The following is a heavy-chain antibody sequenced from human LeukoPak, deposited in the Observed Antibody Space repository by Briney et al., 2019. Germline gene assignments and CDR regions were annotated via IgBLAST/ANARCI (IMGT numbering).Heavy chain of an antibody. CDR2: ISSTGNYI. CDR1: GFRFSSYA. Sequence: GGSLRLSCAASGFRFSSYAMSWVRQAPEKGLEWVSSISSTGNYIYYADSVKGRFTISRDNAKNSLYLQMDSLRAEDTAVYYCARGNYYCGGDCYTAEYFQHWGQGTLVTVSS. CDR3: ARGNYYCGGDCYTAEYFQH. J-gene: IGHJ1*01. D-gene: IGHD2-21*02. V-gene: IGHV3-21*01.